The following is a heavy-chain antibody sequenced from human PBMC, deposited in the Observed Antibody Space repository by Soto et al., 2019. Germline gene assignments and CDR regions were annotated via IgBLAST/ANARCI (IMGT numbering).Heavy chain of an antibody. CDR3: ATQEVGGSYVYTFDP. CDR1: GGSISSSSYY. CDR2: IYYSGST. J-gene: IGHJ5*02. D-gene: IGHD1-26*01. Sequence: QLQLQESGPGLVKPSETLSLTCTVSGGSISSSSYYWGWIRQPPGKGLEWIGSIYYSGSTYYNPALKSPVTXPXXXSXXHFSLKLSSVTAADTAVYYCATQEVGGSYVYTFDPWGQGTLVTVSS. V-gene: IGHV4-39*02.